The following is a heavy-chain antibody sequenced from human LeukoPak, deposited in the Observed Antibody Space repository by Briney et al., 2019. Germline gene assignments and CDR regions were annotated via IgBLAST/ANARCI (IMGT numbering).Heavy chain of an antibody. V-gene: IGHV3-66*01. CDR3: ARGPWASFDY. CDR2: IYSDGDT. CDR1: GFTVSRNY. D-gene: IGHD3-16*01. Sequence: GGSLRLSCAASGFTVSRNYMTWVRQAPGKGLEWVSVIYSDGDTYYVDSVKGRFTISRDNSKNTLYLQMHSLRAEDTAVYYCARGPWASFDYWGQGTLVTVSS. J-gene: IGHJ4*02.